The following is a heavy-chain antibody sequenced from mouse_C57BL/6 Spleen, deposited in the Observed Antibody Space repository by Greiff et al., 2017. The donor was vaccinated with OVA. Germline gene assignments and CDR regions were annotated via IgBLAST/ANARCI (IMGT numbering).Heavy chain of an antibody. CDR2: IYPGDGDT. V-gene: IGHV1-82*01. Sequence: VQLVESGPELVKPGASVKISCKASGYAFSSSWMNWVKQRPGKGLEWIGRIYPGDGDTNYNGKFKGKATLTADKSSSTAYMQLSSLTSEDSAVYFCARDRDFYYFDYWGQGTTLTVSS. D-gene: IGHD3-3*01. CDR1: GYAFSSSW. J-gene: IGHJ2*01. CDR3: ARDRDFYYFDY.